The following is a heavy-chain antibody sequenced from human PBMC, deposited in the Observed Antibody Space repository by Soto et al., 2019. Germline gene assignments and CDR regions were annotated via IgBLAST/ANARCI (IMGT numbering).Heavy chain of an antibody. CDR3: KGGGAIVVVTAPFGL. V-gene: IGHV1-46*01. J-gene: IGHJ5*02. CDR2: INAGGGYT. CDR1: GYIFTNYY. Sequence: ASVKVSCKASGYIFTNYYMHWVRQAPGQGLEWMGTINAGGGYTTYAQRFQGRVTMTRDTSTSTVSMELSSLRYEDTALYYCKGGGAIVVVTAPFGLWGKGTLVTVAS. D-gene: IGHD2-21*02.